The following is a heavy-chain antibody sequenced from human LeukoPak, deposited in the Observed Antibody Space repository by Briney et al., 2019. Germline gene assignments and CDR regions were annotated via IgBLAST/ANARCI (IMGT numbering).Heavy chain of an antibody. CDR3: ARDADRGWYPY. CDR1: GLTVSTNY. V-gene: IGHV3-53*01. J-gene: IGHJ4*02. CDR2: IYSGGST. Sequence: GGSLRLSCAASGLTVSTNYMSWVRQAPGKGLEWVSVIYSGGSTYYADSVKGRFTISRDTSKNTLYLQMDSLRAEGTAVYYCARDADRGWYPYWGQGTLVIVSS. D-gene: IGHD6-19*01.